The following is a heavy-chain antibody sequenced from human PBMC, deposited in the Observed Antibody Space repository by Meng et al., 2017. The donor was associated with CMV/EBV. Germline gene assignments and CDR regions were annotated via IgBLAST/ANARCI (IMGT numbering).Heavy chain of an antibody. D-gene: IGHD2-2*01. CDR3: ASELFCSSTSCW. Sequence: GGSLRLSCAASGFTFSSYEMNWVRQAPGKGLEWVSYISSSGSTIYYADSVKGRFTISRDNSKNTLYLQMNSLRAEDTAVYYCASELFCSSTSCWWGQGTLVTVSS. J-gene: IGHJ4*02. CDR1: GFTFSSYE. V-gene: IGHV3-48*03. CDR2: ISSSGSTI.